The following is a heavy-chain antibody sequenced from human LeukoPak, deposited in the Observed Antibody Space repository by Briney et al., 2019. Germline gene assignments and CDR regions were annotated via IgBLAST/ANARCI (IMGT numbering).Heavy chain of an antibody. Sequence: GGSLSLSFAASGFTFSNYWMGWVRPAPGKGRAWVANIKQDGSEIYYLDSVKGRFTISRNTAEDSLYLQMNSLRAEDTAVYYCARDRGHSGYDLYDYWGQGTLVTVSS. CDR3: ARDRGHSGYDLYDY. CDR1: GFTFSNYW. V-gene: IGHV3-7*01. D-gene: IGHD5-12*01. J-gene: IGHJ4*02. CDR2: IKQDGSEI.